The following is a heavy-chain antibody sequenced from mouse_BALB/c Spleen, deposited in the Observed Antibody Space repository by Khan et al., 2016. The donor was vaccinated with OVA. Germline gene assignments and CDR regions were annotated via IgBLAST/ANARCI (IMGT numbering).Heavy chain of an antibody. CDR3: ANPQYDYVGGFAY. CDR2: ISCYNDSI. V-gene: IGHV1S34*01. CDR1: GYSFTSYY. D-gene: IGHD2-4*01. J-gene: IGHJ3*01. Sequence: LVKTGASVKISCKASGYSFTSYYMHWVKQSHGKSLEWIGYISCYNDSISYTQKFKGQATFTVDTSSSTAYMQFNSLTSEDSAVXDCANPQYDYVGGFAYWGGGNVVTV.